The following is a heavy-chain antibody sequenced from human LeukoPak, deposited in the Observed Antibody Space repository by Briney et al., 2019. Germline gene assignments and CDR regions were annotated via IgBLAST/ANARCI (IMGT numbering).Heavy chain of an antibody. CDR3: ARSTGEFDY. V-gene: IGHV3-7*01. Sequence: GGSLRLSCAASGFTFSRYWTSWVRQAPGKGLEWVANIKQDGSEKYYVDSVKGRFTISRDNAKNSLYLQMNSLRGEDTAVYYCARSTGEFDYWGQGTPVTVSS. J-gene: IGHJ4*02. CDR2: IKQDGSEK. CDR1: GFTFSRYW. D-gene: IGHD2-2*01.